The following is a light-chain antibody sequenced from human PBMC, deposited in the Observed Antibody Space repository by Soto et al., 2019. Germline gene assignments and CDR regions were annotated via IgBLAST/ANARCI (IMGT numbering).Light chain of an antibody. Sequence: QSVLTQPASVSGSPGQSITISCTGTSSDVGGYNYVSWYQHHPGKAPKLIIYDVTNRPSGVSNPFSGSKSGNTASLTISGLQPEDEVDYYCSSSTTYNTPQLVFRPGSRLTV. CDR1: SSDVGGYNY. V-gene: IGLV2-14*03. CDR3: SSSTTYNTPQLV. J-gene: IGLJ1*01. CDR2: DVT.